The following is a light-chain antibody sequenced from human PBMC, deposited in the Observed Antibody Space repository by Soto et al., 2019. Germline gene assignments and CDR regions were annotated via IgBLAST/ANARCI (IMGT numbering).Light chain of an antibody. J-gene: IGLJ2*01. V-gene: IGLV2-11*01. Sequence: QSVLTQPRSVSGSPGQSVTISCTGTSSDVGDYNYVSWYQQHPGKAPKFIIYEVSKRPSGVPDRFSGSKSGNTASLTISGHQAEDEADYYCCSYAGTYTVVFGGGTKLTVL. CDR2: EVS. CDR1: SSDVGDYNY. CDR3: CSYAGTYTVV.